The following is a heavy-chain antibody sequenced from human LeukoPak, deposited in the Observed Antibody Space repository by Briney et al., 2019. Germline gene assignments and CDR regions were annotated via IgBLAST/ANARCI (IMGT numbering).Heavy chain of an antibody. CDR3: ARDGGWLQFELQY. J-gene: IGHJ4*02. CDR1: GDSVATDTW. V-gene: IGHV4-4*02. D-gene: IGHD5-24*01. Sequence: SGTLSLTCAVSGDSVATDTWWSWVRQPPGRGLEWIGDIHHGGTTSYNPSLKTRATLSVDKSKNLFSLKLMSVTAADTAVYYCARDGGWLQFELQYWGQGAQITVSS. CDR2: IHHGGTT.